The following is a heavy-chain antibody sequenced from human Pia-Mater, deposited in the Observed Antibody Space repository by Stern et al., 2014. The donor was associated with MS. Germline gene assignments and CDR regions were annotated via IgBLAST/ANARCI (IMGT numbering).Heavy chain of an antibody. CDR1: GFTFSTYA. V-gene: IGHV3-23*04. J-gene: IGHJ6*02. D-gene: IGHD2-2*01. Sequence: EVHLVESGGGLVQPGGSLRLSCAASGFTFSTYAFSWVRQAPGTGLEWVSSISDSGVYTYYADSVKGRFTISRDNSKSMLYLEMQSLRAEDTAVYHCAKDLGRGVVVVPLYGLDVWGQGTTVTVSS. CDR3: AKDLGRGVVVVPLYGLDV. CDR2: ISDSGVYT.